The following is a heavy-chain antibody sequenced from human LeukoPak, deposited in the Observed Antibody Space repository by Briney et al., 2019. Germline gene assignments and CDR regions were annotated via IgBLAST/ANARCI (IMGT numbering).Heavy chain of an antibody. CDR2: IYSGGST. V-gene: IGHV3-53*01. CDR1: GFTVSSDS. J-gene: IGHJ4*02. D-gene: IGHD3-10*01. Sequence: GGSLRLSCTVSGFTVSSDSMSWVRQAPGKGLEWVSFIYSGGSTHYSDSVKGRFTISRDNSKNTLYLQMYSLRAEDTAVYYCARAVLWFGELMFDYWGQGTLVTVSS. CDR3: ARAVLWFGELMFDY.